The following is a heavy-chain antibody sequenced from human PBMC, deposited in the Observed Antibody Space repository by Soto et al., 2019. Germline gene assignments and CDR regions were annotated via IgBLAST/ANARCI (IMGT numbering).Heavy chain of an antibody. Sequence: GWSLILSCAASGFIFSNFGMHWVRQAPGKGLEWVAGVWYDGSNGVSADSVKGRFTISRDNSKNTLYLQMTSLRAEDTAVYYCARDPRTARASEMDVWGQGTKVTVS. CDR2: VWYDGSNG. D-gene: IGHD6-6*01. V-gene: IGHV3-33*01. J-gene: IGHJ6*02. CDR3: ARDPRTARASEMDV. CDR1: GFIFSNFG.